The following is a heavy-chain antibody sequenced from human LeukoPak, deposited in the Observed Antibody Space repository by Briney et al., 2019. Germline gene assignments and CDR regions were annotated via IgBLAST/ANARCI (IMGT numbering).Heavy chain of an antibody. CDR2: ISSSSSYI. D-gene: IGHD6-13*01. Sequence: GGSLRLSCAASGFTFSSYSMNWVRQAPGKGLEWVSSISSSSSYIYYADSVKGRFTISRDNAKNSLYLQMNSLRAEDTAVYYCASGLFGTDAFDIWGQGTMVTVSS. CDR1: GFTFSSYS. V-gene: IGHV3-21*01. CDR3: ASGLFGTDAFDI. J-gene: IGHJ3*02.